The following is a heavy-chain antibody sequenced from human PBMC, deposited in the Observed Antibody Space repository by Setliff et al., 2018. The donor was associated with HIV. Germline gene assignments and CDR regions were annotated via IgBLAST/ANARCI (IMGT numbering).Heavy chain of an antibody. CDR2: IIAGSGNT. J-gene: IGHJ4*02. V-gene: IGHV1-3*01. D-gene: IGHD1-26*01. CDR3: ARVKVGASLVFDS. CDR1: GYTFTSYA. Sequence: ASVKVSCKASGYTFTSYAMNWVRQAPGQGLEWMGWIIAGSGNTRYSQKFQDRLTITRDTSASTAYLELSSLRSDDTSIYYCARVKVGASLVFDSWGQGTQVTVSS.